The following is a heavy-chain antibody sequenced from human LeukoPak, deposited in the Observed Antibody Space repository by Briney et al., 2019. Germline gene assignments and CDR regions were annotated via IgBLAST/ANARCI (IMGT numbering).Heavy chain of an antibody. V-gene: IGHV4-61*02. CDR3: ARRGAWLSWFDP. D-gene: IGHD6-19*01. CDR1: GGSISSGSYY. CDR2: IYTTGSS. J-gene: IGHJ5*02. Sequence: PSETLSLTCTVSGGSISSGSYYWSWIRQPAGKGLEWIGRIYTTGSSNYNPSLKSRVTISVDTSKNQFSLKLRSVTAADTAVYYCARRGAWLSWFDPWGQGTLVTVSS.